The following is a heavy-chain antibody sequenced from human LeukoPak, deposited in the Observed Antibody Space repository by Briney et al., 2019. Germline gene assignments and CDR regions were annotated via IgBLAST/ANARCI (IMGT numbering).Heavy chain of an antibody. CDR1: GYSISSGYY. CDR3: ARQDFAGYYFDY. Sequence: PSETLSLTCAVSGYSISSGYYWGWIRPPPGKGLEWIGSIYHSGSTYYNPSLKSRVTISVDTSKNQFSLKLSSVTAADTAVYYCARQDFAGYYFDYWGQGTLVTVSS. D-gene: IGHD3-3*01. J-gene: IGHJ4*02. V-gene: IGHV4-38-2*01. CDR2: IYHSGST.